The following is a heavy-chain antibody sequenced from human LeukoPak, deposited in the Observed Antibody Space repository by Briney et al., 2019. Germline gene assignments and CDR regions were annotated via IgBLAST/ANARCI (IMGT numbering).Heavy chain of an antibody. CDR3: ARDLSTHVMNWFDP. CDR2: INPNSGGT. Sequence: ASVKVSCKAFGYTFTGYYMHWVRQAPGQGLEWMGWINPNSGGTKYAQKFQGRLTMTRDTSISTAYMELSRLRSDDTAIYYCARDLSTHVMNWFDPWGQGTLVTVSS. CDR1: GYTFTGYY. V-gene: IGHV1-2*02. J-gene: IGHJ5*02. D-gene: IGHD2/OR15-2a*01.